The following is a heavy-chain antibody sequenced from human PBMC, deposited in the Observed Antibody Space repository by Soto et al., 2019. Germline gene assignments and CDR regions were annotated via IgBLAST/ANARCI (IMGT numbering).Heavy chain of an antibody. V-gene: IGHV4-39*01. Sequence: SETLSLTCTVSGCSISSSSYYWGWIRQPPGKGLEWIGSIYYSGSTYYNPPLKSRVTISVDTSKNQFSLKLSSVTAADTAVYYCARPSPRYCSGGSCLEFPDAFDIWGQGTMVT. D-gene: IGHD2-15*01. J-gene: IGHJ3*02. CDR1: GCSISSSSYY. CDR2: IYYSGST. CDR3: ARPSPRYCSGGSCLEFPDAFDI.